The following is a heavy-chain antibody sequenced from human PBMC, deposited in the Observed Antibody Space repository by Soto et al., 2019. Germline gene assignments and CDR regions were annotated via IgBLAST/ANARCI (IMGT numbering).Heavy chain of an antibody. CDR2: IIPILGIA. CDR1: GGTFSSYT. CDR3: ARTRYSGSYRIGYYYYGMDV. J-gene: IGHJ6*02. Sequence: QVQLVQSGAEVKKPGSSVKVSCKASGGTFSSYTISWVRQAPGQGLEWMGRIIPILGIANYAQKFQGRVTITADKSTSTAYMELSSLRSEDTAVYYCARTRYSGSYRIGYYYYGMDVWGQGTTVTVSS. V-gene: IGHV1-69*02. D-gene: IGHD1-26*01.